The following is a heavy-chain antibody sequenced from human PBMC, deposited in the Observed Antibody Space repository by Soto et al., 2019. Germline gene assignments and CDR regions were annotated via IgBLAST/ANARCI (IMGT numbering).Heavy chain of an antibody. CDR1: GYTFTNYG. CDR3: ARAGSSLGYAMDV. J-gene: IGHJ6*02. CDR2: ISANNGNT. V-gene: IGHV1-18*04. D-gene: IGHD3-10*01. Sequence: GASVKVSCKASGYTFTNYGISWLRQAPGQGLEWMGWISANNGNTHYAQKFQGRVTMTTETSTSTVYMELRSLRSDDTAVYYCARAGSSLGYAMDVWGRGTTVTVSS.